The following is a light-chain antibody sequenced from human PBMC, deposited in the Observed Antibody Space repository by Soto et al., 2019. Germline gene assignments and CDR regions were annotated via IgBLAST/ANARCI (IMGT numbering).Light chain of an antibody. Sequence: EIVMTQSPANLSVSPGERATLSCRASQSVSSNLAWYQQKPGQAPRLLIYGASTRATGIPARFSGSGSGTEFTLTISSLQSEDFAVYYCQQYNNWPFFGGGTKVDIK. V-gene: IGKV3-15*01. CDR3: QQYNNWPF. CDR1: QSVSSN. CDR2: GAS. J-gene: IGKJ4*01.